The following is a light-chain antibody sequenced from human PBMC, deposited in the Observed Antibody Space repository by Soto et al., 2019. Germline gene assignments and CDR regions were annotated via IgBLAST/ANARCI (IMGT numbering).Light chain of an antibody. CDR1: QGISSL. V-gene: IGKV1-12*01. Sequence: DIQMTQSPSSVSASVGDRVTITCRARQGISSLVTWYQQKTGKAPNLLIHTASSLQSGVPSRFSGSGSGTDFTLTISSLHPEDFASYYCHQANSFPLTFGGGTKVEIK. CDR3: HQANSFPLT. CDR2: TAS. J-gene: IGKJ4*01.